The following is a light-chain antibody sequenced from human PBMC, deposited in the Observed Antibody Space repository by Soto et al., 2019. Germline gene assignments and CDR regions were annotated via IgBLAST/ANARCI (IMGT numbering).Light chain of an antibody. CDR2: RND. CDR1: ISNIGNTY. V-gene: IGLV1-47*01. CDR3: AAWDDTVRSYV. Sequence: QSVLTQPSSVSGTPGQGVTISCSGSISNIGNTYVYWFQQLPGTAPKVLSNRNDQRPSGVPDRFSGSKSGTSASLAISGLRSEAEADDDCAAWDDTVRSYVFGAGTKVTVL. J-gene: IGLJ1*01.